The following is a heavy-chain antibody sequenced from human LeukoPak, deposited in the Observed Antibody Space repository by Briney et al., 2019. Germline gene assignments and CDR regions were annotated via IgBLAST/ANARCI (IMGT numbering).Heavy chain of an antibody. Sequence: EASVKVSCKASGYTFTSYYMHWVRQAPGQGLEWMGIINPSGGSTSYAQKFQGRVTMTRDTSTSTVYMELSSLRSEDTAVYYCARELLGYCSSTSCYRRTQPYFDYWGQGTLVTVSS. CDR1: GYTFTSYY. CDR3: ARELLGYCSSTSCYRRTQPYFDY. V-gene: IGHV1-46*01. D-gene: IGHD2-2*01. J-gene: IGHJ4*02. CDR2: INPSGGST.